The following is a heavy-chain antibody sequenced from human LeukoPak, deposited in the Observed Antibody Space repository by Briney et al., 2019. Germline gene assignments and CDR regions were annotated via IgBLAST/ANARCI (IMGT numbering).Heavy chain of an antibody. D-gene: IGHD6-19*01. V-gene: IGHV4-39*01. Sequence: SETLSLTCTVSGGSISSSSYYWGWIRQPPGKGLEWIGSIYYSGSTYYNPSLKSRVTISVDTSKNQFSLKLSSVTAADTAVYYCARLPSGWQDFDYWGQGTLVTVSP. CDR3: ARLPSGWQDFDY. J-gene: IGHJ4*02. CDR1: GGSISSSSYY. CDR2: IYYSGST.